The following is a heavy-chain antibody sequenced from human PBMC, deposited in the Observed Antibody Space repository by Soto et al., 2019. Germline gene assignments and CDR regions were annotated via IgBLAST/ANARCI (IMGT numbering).Heavy chain of an antibody. CDR2: ISYEGSNN. Sequence: QVQLVEAGGGVVQPGRSLRLSCGASGFTFNSHGMHWVRQAPGKGLEWVAVISYEGSNNFYAESVKGRFTISRDNSKNTLYLQMNRLRREDTAVYYCARGAEYQLLSRDYFYGMDVWGQGTTVTFSS. D-gene: IGHD2-2*01. CDR3: ARGAEYQLLSRDYFYGMDV. CDR1: GFTFNSHG. J-gene: IGHJ6*02. V-gene: IGHV3-30*03.